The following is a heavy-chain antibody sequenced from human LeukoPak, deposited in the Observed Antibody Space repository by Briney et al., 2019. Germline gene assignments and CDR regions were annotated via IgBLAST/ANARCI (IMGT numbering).Heavy chain of an antibody. V-gene: IGHV3-7*03. CDR3: ARLRVTGTRYFDY. CDR2: IKKDGSEK. J-gene: IGHJ4*02. CDR1: GFTFSSYW. D-gene: IGHD6-19*01. Sequence: GGSLRLSCAASGFTFSSYWMSWVRQVPGKGLEWVANIKKDGSEKYYVDSVKGRFTISRDDAKNTLYLQMNSLRAADTAVYYCARLRVTGTRYFDYWGQGTLVTVSS.